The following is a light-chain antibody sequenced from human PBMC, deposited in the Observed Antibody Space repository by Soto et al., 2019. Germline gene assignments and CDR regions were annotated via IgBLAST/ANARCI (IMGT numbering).Light chain of an antibody. CDR1: QSVSSY. CDR3: QQRSNWPLT. CDR2: DAS. J-gene: IGKJ4*01. V-gene: IGKV3-11*01. Sequence: EIVLTQSPATLSLSPGERATLSCRASQSVSSYLAWYKQKPGQAPRLLIYDASNRATGIPARFSGSGSGTDFTLSISILVPEDFAVYYCQQRSNWPLTFGGGTKVDIK.